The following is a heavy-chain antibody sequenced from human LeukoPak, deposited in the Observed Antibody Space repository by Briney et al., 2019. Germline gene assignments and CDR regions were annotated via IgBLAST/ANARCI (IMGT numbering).Heavy chain of an antibody. CDR2: INPNSGST. J-gene: IGHJ6*03. Sequence: ASVKVSCKASGYTFTGYYMHWVRQAPGQGLEWMGWINPNSGSTNYAQKFQGRVTMTRDTSISTAYMELSRLRSDDTAVYYCARDRGAVAGTPDYYMDVWGKGTTVTVSS. V-gene: IGHV1-2*02. CDR3: ARDRGAVAGTPDYYMDV. D-gene: IGHD6-19*01. CDR1: GYTFTGYY.